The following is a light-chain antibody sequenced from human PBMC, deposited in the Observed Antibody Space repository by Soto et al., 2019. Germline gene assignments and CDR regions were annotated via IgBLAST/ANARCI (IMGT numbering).Light chain of an antibody. CDR2: DAS. CDR1: QGISSW. CDR3: QQYNSYPWT. V-gene: IGKV1-5*01. Sequence: DIQMTQSPSTLAASVGDRVTITCRASQGISSWLAWYQQKPGIDPKLLIYDASSLESGVPSRCSVSGSGTELTLTISNLQPDAFETDYEQQYNSYPWTFGQGTKVEIK. J-gene: IGKJ1*01.